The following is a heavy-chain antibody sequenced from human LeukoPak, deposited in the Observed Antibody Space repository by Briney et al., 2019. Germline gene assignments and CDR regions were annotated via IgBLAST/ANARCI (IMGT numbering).Heavy chain of an antibody. CDR3: ASDIGLPSHFDY. V-gene: IGHV3-21*01. CDR1: GFTFSSYS. J-gene: IGHJ4*02. CDR2: ISSSSSYI. Sequence: GGSLRLSCAASGFTFSSYSMNWVRQAPGKGLEWVSSISSSSSYIYYADSVKGRFTISRDNAKNSLYLQVNSLRAEDTAVYYCASDIGLPSHFDYWGQGTLVTVSS. D-gene: IGHD5-12*01.